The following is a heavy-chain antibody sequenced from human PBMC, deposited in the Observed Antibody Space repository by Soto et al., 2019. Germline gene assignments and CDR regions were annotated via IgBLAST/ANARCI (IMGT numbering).Heavy chain of an antibody. Sequence: GASVKVSCKASGYTFGSYAISWVRQAPGQGLEWMGGIIPIFGTANYAQKFQGRVTITADESTSTAYMELSSLRSEDTAVYYCATSLMITFGGVIVIKRYYGMDVWGQGTTVTVSS. D-gene: IGHD3-16*02. CDR3: ATSLMITFGGVIVIKRYYGMDV. CDR2: IIPIFGTA. J-gene: IGHJ6*02. V-gene: IGHV1-69*13. CDR1: GYTFGSYA.